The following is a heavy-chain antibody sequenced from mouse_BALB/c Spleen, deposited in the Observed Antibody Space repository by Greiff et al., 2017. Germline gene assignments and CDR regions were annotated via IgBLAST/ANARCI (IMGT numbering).Heavy chain of an antibody. J-gene: IGHJ3*01. CDR3: ARHRDCGSSYVAY. CDR2: ISSGGSYT. V-gene: IGHV5-9-4*01. Sequence: EVKLVESGGGLVKPGGSLKLSCAASGFTFSSYAMSWVRQSPEKRLEWVAEISSGGSYTYYPDTVTGRFTISRDNAKNTLYLELSSLRSEDTAMYYCARHRDCGSSYVAYWGQGTLVTVSA. CDR1: GFTFSSYA. D-gene: IGHD1-1*01.